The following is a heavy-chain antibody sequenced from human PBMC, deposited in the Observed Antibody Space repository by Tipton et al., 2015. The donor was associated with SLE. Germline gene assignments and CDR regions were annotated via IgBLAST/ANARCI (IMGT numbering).Heavy chain of an antibody. J-gene: IGHJ6*02. Sequence: TLSLTCTVSGGSLSAYYWSWIRQSPGRGLEWIAYIYYSESNTESTNYNPSLKSRLTISGDTSKNQFSLNITSVTAADTAVYYCARGSRGLGMDVWGQGTTVTVSS. CDR1: GGSLSAYY. CDR2: IYYSESNTEST. V-gene: IGHV4-59*01. CDR3: ARGSRGLGMDV. D-gene: IGHD3-10*01.